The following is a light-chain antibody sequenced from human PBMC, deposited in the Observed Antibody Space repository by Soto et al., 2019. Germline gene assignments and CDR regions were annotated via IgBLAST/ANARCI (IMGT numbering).Light chain of an antibody. CDR2: KAS. CDR3: QQYESFPRT. J-gene: IGKJ1*01. CDR1: QSINNC. Sequence: DIQMTQSPSTLSASVGDRVTITCRATQSINNCLEWYQQKPGKDPKLLLFKASTLESRVPSRFSGSGSGTEFTLSISSLQPDDFATYYCQQYESFPRTFGQGTKVEIK. V-gene: IGKV1-5*03.